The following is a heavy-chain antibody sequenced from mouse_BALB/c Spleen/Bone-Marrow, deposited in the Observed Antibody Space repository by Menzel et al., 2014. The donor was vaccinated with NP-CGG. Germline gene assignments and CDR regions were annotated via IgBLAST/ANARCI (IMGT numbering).Heavy chain of an antibody. J-gene: IGHJ4*01. D-gene: IGHD2-1*01. V-gene: IGHV14-3*02. CDR2: IDTANGNT. CDR3: ARYGNGLMDY. CDR1: GFNIKDTY. Sequence: VQLQQSGAELVKPGASAKLSCTASGFNIKDTYMHWVEQRPEQGLEWIGRIDTANGNTKYDPKFQGKATITADTSSNTAYLQLSSLTSEDTAVYYCARYGNGLMDYWGQGTSVTVSS.